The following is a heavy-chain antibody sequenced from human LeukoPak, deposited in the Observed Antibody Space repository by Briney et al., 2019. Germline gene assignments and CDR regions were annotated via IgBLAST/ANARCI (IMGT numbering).Heavy chain of an antibody. J-gene: IGHJ5*02. CDR2: IYNGDTT. V-gene: IGHV3-53*01. D-gene: IGHD6-13*01. CDR3: ARDRAAADP. CDR1: GFTVTYYY. Sequence: GGSLTLSCAASGFTVTYYYMSWVRQAPGKGLEWVSVIYNGDTTYYADSVKGRFTVFRDNPRNTLYLQMNSLRAEDTAVYYCARDRAAADPWGQGTLVTVSS.